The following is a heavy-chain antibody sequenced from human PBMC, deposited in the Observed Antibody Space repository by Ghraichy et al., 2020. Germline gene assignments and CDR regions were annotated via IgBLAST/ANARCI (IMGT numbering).Heavy chain of an antibody. CDR1: GFSLSNARMG. J-gene: IGHJ4*02. V-gene: IGHV2-26*01. Sequence: SGPTLVKPTETLTLTCTVSGFSLSNARMGVSWIRQPPGKALEWLAHIFSNDEKSYSTSLKSRLTISKDTSKSQVVLTMTNMDPVDTATYYCARIPNHGLWFGEAYFDYWGQGTLVTVSS. CDR2: IFSNDEK. D-gene: IGHD3-10*01. CDR3: ARIPNHGLWFGEAYFDY.